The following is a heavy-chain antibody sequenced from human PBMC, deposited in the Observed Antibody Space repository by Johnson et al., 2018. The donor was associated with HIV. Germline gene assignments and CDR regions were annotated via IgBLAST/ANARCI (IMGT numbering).Heavy chain of an antibody. D-gene: IGHD2-15*01. CDR3: ARDPWYCRGGNCFLNAFDV. V-gene: IGHV3-11*01. Sequence: VQLVESGGDLVQPGGSLRLSCAASGFAVSSNTMSWIRQAPGKGLEWVSYISSSGSTIYYADSVKGRFTISRDNAKNSLYLQMNSLRAEDTALYYCARDPWYCRGGNCFLNAFDVWGQGTMVTVSS. CDR1: GFAVSSNT. J-gene: IGHJ3*01. CDR2: ISSSGSTI.